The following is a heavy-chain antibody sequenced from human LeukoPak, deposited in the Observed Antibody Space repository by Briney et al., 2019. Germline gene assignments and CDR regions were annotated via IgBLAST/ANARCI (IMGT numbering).Heavy chain of an antibody. D-gene: IGHD2-15*01. J-gene: IGHJ4*02. Sequence: GASVKVSCKASGYTFTSYDINWVRQATGQGLEWMGWMSPNRGNTGYAQKFQGRVTVTRNTSISTAYMEVSSLGSEDTAVYYCARGASLRAVVVGATSSPPMPYDFWGPGTLVTVSS. V-gene: IGHV1-8*01. CDR2: MSPNRGNT. CDR1: GYTFTSYD. CDR3: ARGASLRAVVVGATSSPPMPYDF.